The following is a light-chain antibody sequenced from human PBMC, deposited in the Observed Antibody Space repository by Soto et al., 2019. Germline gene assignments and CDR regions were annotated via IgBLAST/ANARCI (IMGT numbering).Light chain of an antibody. CDR1: QSISSY. CDR2: AAS. CDR3: QQSYSIPPYT. J-gene: IGKJ2*01. Sequence: DLQMTQSPSSLSASVGDRVTITCRASQSISSYLNWYQQKPGKAPKLLIYAASSLQSGVPLRFSGSGSGTDFTLTISSLQPEDFATYYCQQSYSIPPYTFGQGTKLEIK. V-gene: IGKV1-39*01.